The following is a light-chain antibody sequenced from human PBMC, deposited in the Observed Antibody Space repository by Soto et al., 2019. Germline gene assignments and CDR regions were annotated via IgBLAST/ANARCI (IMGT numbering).Light chain of an antibody. CDR1: HNDIGTYDY. Sequence: QSALTHPTSVSWSPGQSITISCTGNHNDIGTYDYVSWYQQHPGRAPRLLIYGVTTRPSGISDRFSASKSGLTASLTISGLQPEEEADYYCSSFTSNSIYVFGPGTRSPS. CDR3: SSFTSNSIYV. CDR2: GVT. V-gene: IGLV2-14*03. J-gene: IGLJ1*01.